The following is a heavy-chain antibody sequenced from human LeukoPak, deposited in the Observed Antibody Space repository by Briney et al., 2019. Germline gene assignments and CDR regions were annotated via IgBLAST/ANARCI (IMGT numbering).Heavy chain of an antibody. CDR1: GGTFRSYA. J-gene: IGHJ4*02. CDR3: ARDFQRWLQPTGY. CDR2: INPNSGGT. V-gene: IGHV1-2*02. D-gene: IGHD5-24*01. Sequence: ASVKVSCKASGGTFRSYAISWVRQAPGQGLEWMGWINPNSGGTNYAQKFQGRVTMTRDTSISTAYMELSRLRSDDTAVYYCARDFQRWLQPTGYWGQGTLVTVSS.